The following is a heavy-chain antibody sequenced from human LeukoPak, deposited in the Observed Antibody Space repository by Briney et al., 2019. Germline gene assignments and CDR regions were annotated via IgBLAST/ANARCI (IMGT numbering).Heavy chain of an antibody. D-gene: IGHD5-12*01. Sequence: GGSLRLSCAASGFTFHHYSMHWVRQPPGKGLEWVSLISWDGGITYYADSVRGRFTISRDISKHSLSLEMNSLRTEDTALYYCAKDSNTGGYSFDSWGQGTLVTVSS. CDR2: ISWDGGIT. J-gene: IGHJ4*02. CDR1: GFTFHHYS. CDR3: AKDSNTGGYSFDS. V-gene: IGHV3-43*01.